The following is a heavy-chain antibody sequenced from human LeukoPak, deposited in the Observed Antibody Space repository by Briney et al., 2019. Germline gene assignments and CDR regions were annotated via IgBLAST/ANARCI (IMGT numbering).Heavy chain of an antibody. Sequence: PSETLSLTCTVSGGSISSYYWSWIRQPPGKGLEWIGYIYYSGSTNYNPSLKSRVTISVDTSKNQFSLKLSSVTAADTAVYYCARGAPYYDFWSGYNDAFDIWGQGTMVTVSS. CDR1: GGSISSYY. D-gene: IGHD3-3*01. CDR3: ARGAPYYDFWSGYNDAFDI. CDR2: IYYSGST. V-gene: IGHV4-59*01. J-gene: IGHJ3*02.